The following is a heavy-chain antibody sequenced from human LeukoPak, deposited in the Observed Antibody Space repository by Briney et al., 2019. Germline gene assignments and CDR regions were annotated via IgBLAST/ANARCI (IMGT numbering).Heavy chain of an antibody. CDR1: GFTFSSYD. D-gene: IGHD3-10*01. J-gene: IGHJ3*02. Sequence: GGSLRLSCAASGFTFSSYDMHWVRQATGKGLEWVSAIGTAGDTYYPGSVKGRFTISRENAKNSLYLQMNSLRAGDTAVYYCAREGLGNASDIWGQGTMVTVSS. CDR3: AREGLGNASDI. CDR2: IGTAGDT. V-gene: IGHV3-13*01.